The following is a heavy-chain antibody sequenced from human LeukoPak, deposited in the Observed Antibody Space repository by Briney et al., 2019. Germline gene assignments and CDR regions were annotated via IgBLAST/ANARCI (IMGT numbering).Heavy chain of an antibody. V-gene: IGHV5-51*01. Sequence: GESLKISCKGSGYSFTSYWIGWVRQMPGKGLEWMGIIYPGDSDTRYSPSFQGQVTISADKSISTAYLQWSSLKASDTAMYYCAGRVTYYYDSSGYYLFDYWGQGTLVTVSS. CDR2: IYPGDSDT. CDR1: GYSFTSYW. D-gene: IGHD3-22*01. J-gene: IGHJ4*02. CDR3: AGRVTYYYDSSGYYLFDY.